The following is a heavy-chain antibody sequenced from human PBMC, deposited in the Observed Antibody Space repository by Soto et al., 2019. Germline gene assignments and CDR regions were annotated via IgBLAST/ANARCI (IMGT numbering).Heavy chain of an antibody. V-gene: IGHV3-21*01. CDR1: GFTFSTYT. CDR3: ARGSVIATFS. Sequence: EVHLVESGGGLVKPGGSPRLSCAASGFTFSTYTMNWVRQAPGKGLEWVSSITGSSDSIYYADSLKGRFTISRDNAKNSLFLQMSRLRAEDTAVYYCARGSVIATFSWGQGTLVTVSS. J-gene: IGHJ5*02. D-gene: IGHD2-21*01. CDR2: ITGSSDSI.